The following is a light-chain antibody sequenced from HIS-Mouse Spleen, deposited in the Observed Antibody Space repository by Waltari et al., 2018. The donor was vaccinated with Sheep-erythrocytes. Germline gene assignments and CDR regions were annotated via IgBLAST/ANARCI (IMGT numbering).Light chain of an antibody. Sequence: SYELTQPPSVSVSPGQTASITCSGDKLGDKYACWYQQKPSQSPVLVISQDSKRPSGRPERLAGCNSGNTATLTISGTQAMDEADYYCQAWDSSTAWNVVFGGGTKLTVL. CDR2: QDS. CDR1: KLGDKY. V-gene: IGLV3-1*01. J-gene: IGLJ2*01. CDR3: QAWDSSTAWNVV.